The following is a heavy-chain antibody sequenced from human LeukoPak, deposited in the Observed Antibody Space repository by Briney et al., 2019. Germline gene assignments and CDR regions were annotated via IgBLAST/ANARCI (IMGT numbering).Heavy chain of an antibody. V-gene: IGHV3-7*01. Sequence: GGSLRLSCAASGFTFSSYWMSWVRQAPGKGLEWVANIKQDGSEKYYVDSVKGRFTISRDNAKNSLYLQMNSLRAEDTAVYYCGRNGREGAGPGFDYGGRETRAPVS. CDR1: GFTFSSYW. CDR3: GRNGREGAGPGFDY. CDR2: IKQDGSEK. J-gene: IGHJ4*02. D-gene: IGHD1-26*01.